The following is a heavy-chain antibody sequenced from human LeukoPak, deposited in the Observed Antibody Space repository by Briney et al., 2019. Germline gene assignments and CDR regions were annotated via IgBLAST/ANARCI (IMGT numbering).Heavy chain of an antibody. D-gene: IGHD5-12*01. CDR2: IYHGGST. CDR1: GGSISSSNW. V-gene: IGHV4-4*02. J-gene: IGHJ5*02. Sequence: SGTLSLTCAVSGGSISSSNWWSWVRQPPGKGLEWIGEIYHGGSTYYDPSLKSRVTISVDRSKNQFSLKLTSVTAADTAVYYCARGSYSGYDFWFDPWGQGTLVTVSS. CDR3: ARGSYSGYDFWFDP.